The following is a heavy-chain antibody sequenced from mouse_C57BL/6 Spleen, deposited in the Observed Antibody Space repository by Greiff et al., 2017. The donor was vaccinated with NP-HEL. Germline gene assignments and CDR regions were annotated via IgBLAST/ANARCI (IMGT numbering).Heavy chain of an antibody. J-gene: IGHJ3*01. CDR1: GYSITSGYY. CDR3: ASWGYGFAY. CDR2: ISYDGSN. Sequence: EVKLQESGPGLVKPSQSLSLTCSVTGYSITSGYYWNWIRQFPGNKLEWMGYISYDGSNNYNPSLKNRISITRDTSKNQFFLKLNSVTTEDTATYYGASWGYGFAYWGQGTLVTVSA. V-gene: IGHV3-6*01. D-gene: IGHD3-1*01.